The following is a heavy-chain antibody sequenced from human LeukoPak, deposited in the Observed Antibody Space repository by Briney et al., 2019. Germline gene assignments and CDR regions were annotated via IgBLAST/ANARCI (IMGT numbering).Heavy chain of an antibody. CDR2: IYTSGST. CDR3: ARDEQWLGAFDI. V-gene: IGHV4-61*02. Sequence: SETLSLTCAVSGGSISSGSYYWSWIRQPAGKGLEWIGRIYTSGSTNYNPSLKSRVTISVDTSKNQFSLKLSSVTAADTAVYYCARDEQWLGAFDIWGQGTMVTVSS. D-gene: IGHD6-19*01. CDR1: GGSISSGSYY. J-gene: IGHJ3*02.